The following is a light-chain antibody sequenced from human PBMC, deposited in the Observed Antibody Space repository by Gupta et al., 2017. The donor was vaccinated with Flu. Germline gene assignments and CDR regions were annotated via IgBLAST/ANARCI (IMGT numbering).Light chain of an antibody. CDR2: GIS. J-gene: IGKJ5*01. V-gene: IGKV3-15*01. CDR3: QQYNEWPLA. CDR1: QSVNSN. Sequence: EIVMPQFPATLSVSPGERATLSCRARQSVNSNLAWYQQKPGQAPRLLMYGISARATGIPARFSGSGSGTEFTLTISSLQSEDFAVYYCQQYNEWPLAFGQGTRLEIK.